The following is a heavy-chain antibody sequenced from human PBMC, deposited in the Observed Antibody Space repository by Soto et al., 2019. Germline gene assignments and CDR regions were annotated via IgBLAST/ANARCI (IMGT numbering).Heavy chain of an antibody. V-gene: IGHV6-1*01. CDR1: GDSVSRNSAA. D-gene: IGHD3-22*01. Sequence: SQTLSLTCAISGDSVSRNSAAWNWIRQSPSRGLEWLGRTYYRSKWYNDYAVSVKSRITINPDTSKNQFSLQLNSVTPEDTAVYYCARDTSVYDSSGNNWFDPWGQGTLVTVSS. J-gene: IGHJ5*02. CDR3: ARDTSVYDSSGNNWFDP. CDR2: TYYRSKWYN.